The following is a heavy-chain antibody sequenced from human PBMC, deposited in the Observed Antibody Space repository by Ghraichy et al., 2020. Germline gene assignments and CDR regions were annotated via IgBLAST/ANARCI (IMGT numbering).Heavy chain of an antibody. J-gene: IGHJ3*02. CDR3: VNPYCGGNCFSTVNAFDI. CDR2: ISSDGGRT. D-gene: IGHD2-21*01. CDR1: GFSFSSYG. V-gene: IGHV3-64D*06. Sequence: GGSLRLSCSASGFSFSSYGMHWVRQAPGKGLEYVAAISSDGGRTYYADSVKGRFTISRDNSKNTLYLQMSSLRSEDTAMNYCVNPYCGGNCFSTVNAFDIWGQGTMVTVSS.